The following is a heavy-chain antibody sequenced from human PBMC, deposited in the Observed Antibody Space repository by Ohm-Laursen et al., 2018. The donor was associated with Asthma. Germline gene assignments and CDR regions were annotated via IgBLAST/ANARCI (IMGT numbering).Heavy chain of an antibody. CDR3: AASSWSVDTITNRFGMDV. CDR1: GYSFASFW. J-gene: IGHJ6*02. D-gene: IGHD3-16*01. CDR2: IDPREKSP. V-gene: IGHV5-10-1*01. Sequence: ESLRISCKGRGYSFASFWINWVRQVPGKGLEWLGHIDPREKSPRLSPAFGAHISISSDLPASTSYLQLSSLMASDTAIYYCAASSWSVDTITNRFGMDVWGQGTTVIVS.